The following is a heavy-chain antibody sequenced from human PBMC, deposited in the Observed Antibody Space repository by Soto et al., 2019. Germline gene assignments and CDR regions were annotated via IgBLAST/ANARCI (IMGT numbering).Heavy chain of an antibody. CDR1: GGSVSSSNG. Sequence: PSETLSLTCAVSGGSVSSSNGWSWVRQPPGKGLEWIGEIYHSGSTNYNPSLKSRVTISVDKSKNQFSLKLSSVTAADTAVYYCARDRDCSGGSCYHRKYSSGWHDYWGQGTLVTVSS. D-gene: IGHD2-15*01. V-gene: IGHV4-4*02. CDR3: ARDRDCSGGSCYHRKYSSGWHDY. CDR2: IYHSGST. J-gene: IGHJ4*02.